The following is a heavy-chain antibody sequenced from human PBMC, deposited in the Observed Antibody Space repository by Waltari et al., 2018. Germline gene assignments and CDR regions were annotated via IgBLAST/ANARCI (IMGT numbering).Heavy chain of an antibody. Sequence: QLQLQESGPGLVKPSETLSLTCTVSGGSISSSSYYWGWIRQPPGKGLEWIGSIYYSGSTYYNPSLKSRVTISVDTSKNQFSLKLSSVTAADTAVYYCASVTYYYDSSGYPHWGQGTMVTVS. V-gene: IGHV4-39*01. J-gene: IGHJ3*01. D-gene: IGHD3-22*01. CDR1: GGSISSSSYY. CDR3: ASVTYYYDSSGYPH. CDR2: IYYSGST.